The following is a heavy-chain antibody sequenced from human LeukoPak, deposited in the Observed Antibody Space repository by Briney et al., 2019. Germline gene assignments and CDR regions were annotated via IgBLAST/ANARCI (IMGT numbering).Heavy chain of an antibody. CDR1: GGSISITDYY. V-gene: IGHV4-39*01. Sequence: SETLSLTCTGSGGSISITDYYWGWIRQPPGKGPEWIGTSYYSGNTYYNPSLKSRVTISVDTSKNQFSLKLSSVTAADTAVYYCARRNYDNSGYYSTFDYWGQGTLVTVSS. CDR2: SYYSGNT. CDR3: ARRNYDNSGYYSTFDY. J-gene: IGHJ4*02. D-gene: IGHD3-22*01.